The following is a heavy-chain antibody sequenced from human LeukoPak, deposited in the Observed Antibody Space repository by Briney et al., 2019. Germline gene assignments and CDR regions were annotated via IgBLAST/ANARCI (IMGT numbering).Heavy chain of an antibody. D-gene: IGHD6-19*01. V-gene: IGHV2-5*02. CDR2: IYWDDDK. CDR1: GFSLSTSGVG. Sequence: SGPKLVNHTQTLTLTCTFSGFSLSTSGVGVGWIRQPPGKAPEWLALIYWDDDKRYSPSLKSRLTITKDTSKNQGGLTMTNVDPLDTATYYCANRRGTSGWSEGYFDYWGQGTLVTVSS. CDR3: ANRRGTSGWSEGYFDY. J-gene: IGHJ4*02.